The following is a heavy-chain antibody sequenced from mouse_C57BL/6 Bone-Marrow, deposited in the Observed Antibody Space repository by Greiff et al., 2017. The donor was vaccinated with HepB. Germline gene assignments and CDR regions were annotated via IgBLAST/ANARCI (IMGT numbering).Heavy chain of an antibody. Sequence: EVQRVESGGGLVKPGGCLKLSCAASGFTFSSYTMSWVRQTPEKRLEWVATISGGGGNTYYPDSVKGRFTISRDNAKNTLYLQMSSLRSEDTALYYCARILYYFDYWGQGTTLTVSS. CDR1: GFTFSSYT. CDR3: ARILYYFDY. V-gene: IGHV5-9*01. CDR2: ISGGGGNT. J-gene: IGHJ2*01.